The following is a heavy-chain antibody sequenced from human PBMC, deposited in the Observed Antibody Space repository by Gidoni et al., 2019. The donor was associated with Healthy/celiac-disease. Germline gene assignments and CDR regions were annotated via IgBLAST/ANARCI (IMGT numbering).Heavy chain of an antibody. J-gene: IGHJ4*02. CDR2: ITHTGRT. D-gene: IGHD3-22*01. Sequence: QVQLPQWGYGLFQPSETLSLTCAMSGPSFSGYYWSWFRQSPGRGLEWIAEITHTGRTNYKPYLRSPVTISVDASKNQFSLQLRSVTAADTAVYYCARGRYHDSSGFPYWGQGTLVTVSS. V-gene: IGHV4-34*01. CDR3: ARGRYHDSSGFPY. CDR1: GPSFSGYY.